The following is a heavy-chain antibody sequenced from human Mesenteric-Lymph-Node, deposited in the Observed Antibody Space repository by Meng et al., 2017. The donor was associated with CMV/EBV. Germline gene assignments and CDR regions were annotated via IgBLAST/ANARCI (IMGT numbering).Heavy chain of an antibody. J-gene: IGHJ4*02. D-gene: IGHD2-2*01. CDR2: IYPGDSDT. V-gene: IGHV5-51*01. Sequence: KVSCKGSGYSFTSYWIGWVRQMPGKGPEWMGIIYPGDSDTRYSPSFQGQVTISADKSISTAYLQWSSLKASDTAMYYCARLCSSTSCYFKGFDYWGQGTLVTVSS. CDR1: GYSFTSYW. CDR3: ARLCSSTSCYFKGFDY.